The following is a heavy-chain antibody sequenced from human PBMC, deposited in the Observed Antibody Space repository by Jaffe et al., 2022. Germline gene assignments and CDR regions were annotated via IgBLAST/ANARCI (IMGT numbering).Heavy chain of an antibody. D-gene: IGHD2-15*01. CDR3: AKGEGCSGGSCYSGIGY. CDR2: IRYDGSNK. Sequence: QVQLVESGGGVVQPGGSLRLSCAASGFTFSSYGMHWVRQAPGKGLEWVAFIRYDGSNKYYADSVKGRFTISRDNSKNTLYLQMNSLRAEDTAVYYCAKGEGCSGGSCYSGIGYWGQGTLVTVSS. V-gene: IGHV3-30*02. CDR1: GFTFSSYG. J-gene: IGHJ4*02.